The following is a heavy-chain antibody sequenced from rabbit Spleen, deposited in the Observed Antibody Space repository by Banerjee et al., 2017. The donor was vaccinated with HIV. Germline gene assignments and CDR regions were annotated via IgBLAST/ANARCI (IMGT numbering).Heavy chain of an antibody. CDR2: IFGGSSGTT. J-gene: IGHJ4*01. Sequence: QEQLEESGGDLVQPEGSLTLTCTASGFTISSSYWICWVRQAPGKGLEWIACIFGGSSGTTYYASWAKGRSTISKTSSTTVTLQMTSLTAADTATYFCARGANSHGDGYELWGPGTLVTVS. D-gene: IGHD6-1*01. CDR3: ARGANSHGDGYEL. CDR1: GFTISSSYW. V-gene: IGHV1S45*01.